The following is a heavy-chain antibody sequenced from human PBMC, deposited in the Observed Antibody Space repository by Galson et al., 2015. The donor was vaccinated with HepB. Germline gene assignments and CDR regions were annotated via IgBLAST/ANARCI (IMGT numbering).Heavy chain of an antibody. V-gene: IGHV3-30-3*01. CDR3: ARDHGLRFLEWLLDY. Sequence: SLRLSCAASGFTFSNYAMHWVRQAPGKGLEWVAVISFDGTYKYYADSVKGRFTISRDISKNTLYLQMNSLRAGDTAVYYCARDHGLRFLEWLLDYWGQGTLVTASS. J-gene: IGHJ4*02. CDR2: ISFDGTYK. D-gene: IGHD3-3*01. CDR1: GFTFSNYA.